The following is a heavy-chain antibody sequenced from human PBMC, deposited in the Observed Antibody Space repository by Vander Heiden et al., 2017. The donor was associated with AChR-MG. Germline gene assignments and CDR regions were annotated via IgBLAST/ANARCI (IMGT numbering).Heavy chain of an antibody. D-gene: IGHD3-22*01. J-gene: IGHJ4*02. CDR1: GYTLTELS. V-gene: IGHV1-24*01. Sequence: KVSGYTLTELSMHWVRQAPGKGLEWMGGFDPEDGETIYAQKFQGRVTMTEDTSTDTAHMELSSLRSEDTAVYYCATGLPVSYYDSSGYYLAFDYWGQGTLVTVSS. CDR3: ATGLPVSYYDSSGYYLAFDY. CDR2: FDPEDGET.